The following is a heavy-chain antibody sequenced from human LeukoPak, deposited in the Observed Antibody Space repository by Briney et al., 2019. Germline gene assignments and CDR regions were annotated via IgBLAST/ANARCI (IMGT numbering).Heavy chain of an antibody. D-gene: IGHD3-9*01. V-gene: IGHV4-34*01. CDR2: INHSGNT. CDR3: ARGRRYFYFQH. Sequence: SETPSLTCAVYGGSFSGYYWSWIRQPPGKGLEWIGEINHSGNTNYNPSLKSRVTISVDTSKNQFSLKLSSVTAADTAVYYCARGRRYFYFQHWGQGTLVTVSS. J-gene: IGHJ1*01. CDR1: GGSFSGYY.